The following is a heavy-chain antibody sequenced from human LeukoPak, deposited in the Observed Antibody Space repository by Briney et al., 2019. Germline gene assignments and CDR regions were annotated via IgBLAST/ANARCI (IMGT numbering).Heavy chain of an antibody. Sequence: SSETLSLTCAVYGGSFSGYYWSWIRQPPGKGLEWIGEINHSGSTNNNPSLKSRVTISVDTSKNQFSLKLSSVTAADTAVYYCARSNYGDYTFDYWGQGTLVTVSP. CDR1: GGSFSGYY. D-gene: IGHD4-17*01. J-gene: IGHJ4*02. CDR2: INHSGST. CDR3: ARSNYGDYTFDY. V-gene: IGHV4-34*01.